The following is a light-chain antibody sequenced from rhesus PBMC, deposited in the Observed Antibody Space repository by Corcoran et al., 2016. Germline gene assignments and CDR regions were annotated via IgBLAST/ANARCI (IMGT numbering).Light chain of an antibody. CDR2: DAS. CDR3: QQYSNWPLT. Sequence: EIVLTQSPATLSLSPGERATLSCRASQRVSSNLAWYQQKPGQAPRPLIDDASSRAPGIPERVIGSWSGTDFTLTINSLEPEDVGVFYCQQYSNWPLTFGGGTKVELK. CDR1: QRVSSN. V-gene: IGKV3-35*01. J-gene: IGKJ4*01.